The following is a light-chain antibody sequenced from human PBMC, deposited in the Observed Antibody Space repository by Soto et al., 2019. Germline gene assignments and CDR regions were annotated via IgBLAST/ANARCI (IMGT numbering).Light chain of an antibody. CDR2: GAS. Sequence: ETVMTHSPATFSVSPLEVATLSFSASQYVSINVAWYQQKPGQAPRLLIYGASTRATGVPVRFSGSGSGTEFTLAISSLQSDDSAVYYCHQYYNWPNFGQGTRLEIK. CDR3: HQYYNWPN. CDR1: QYVSIN. V-gene: IGKV3-15*01. J-gene: IGKJ5*01.